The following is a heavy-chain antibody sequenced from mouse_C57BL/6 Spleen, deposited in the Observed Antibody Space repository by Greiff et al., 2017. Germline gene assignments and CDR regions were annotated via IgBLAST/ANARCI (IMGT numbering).Heavy chain of an antibody. CDR1: GYTFTGYW. V-gene: IGHV1-9*01. CDR2: ILPGSGST. D-gene: IGHD2-5*01. Sequence: VQLQQSGAELMKPGASVKLSCKASGYTFTGYWIEWVKQRPGHGLEWIGEILPGSGSTNYNEKFKGKATFTADTSSNPAYMQLSSLTTEDSAIYYCARFYINYHVGNAMDYWGQGTSVTVSS. CDR3: ARFYINYHVGNAMDY. J-gene: IGHJ4*01.